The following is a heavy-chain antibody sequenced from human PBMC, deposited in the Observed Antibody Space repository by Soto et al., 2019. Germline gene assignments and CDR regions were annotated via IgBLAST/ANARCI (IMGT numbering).Heavy chain of an antibody. V-gene: IGHV1-18*01. J-gene: IGHJ4*02. Sequence: QVQLVQPGAEVKKPGASVKVSCKASGYTFTSYGISWVRQAPGQGLEWMGWISAYNGNTNYAQKLQGRVTMTTDTSTSTAYMELRSLRSDDTAVYYCARGPFLLYYYDSSGYRDFDYWGQGTLVTVSS. CDR2: ISAYNGNT. CDR1: GYTFTSYG. CDR3: ARGPFLLYYYDSSGYRDFDY. D-gene: IGHD3-22*01.